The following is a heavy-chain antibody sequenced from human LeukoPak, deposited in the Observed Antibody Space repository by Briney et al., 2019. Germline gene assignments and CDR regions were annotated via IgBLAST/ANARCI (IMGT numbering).Heavy chain of an antibody. CDR3: ARDRLYYYDSSGRNWFDP. CDR1: GGSTSSSSYY. CDR2: IYYSGST. V-gene: IGHV4-39*07. Sequence: SETLSLTCAVSGGSTSSSSYYWGWIRQPPGKGLEWIGTIYYSGSTYYNPSLRSRVTISVDTSKNQFSLKLSSVTAADTAVYYCARDRLYYYDSSGRNWFDPWGQGTLVTVSS. D-gene: IGHD3-22*01. J-gene: IGHJ5*02.